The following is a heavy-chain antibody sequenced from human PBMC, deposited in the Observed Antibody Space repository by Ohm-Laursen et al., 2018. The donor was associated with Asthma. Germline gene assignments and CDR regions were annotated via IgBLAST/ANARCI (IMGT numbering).Heavy chain of an antibody. D-gene: IGHD3-10*01. CDR2: ISKDGSNK. CDR3: ARDHYYSSGTYFDY. J-gene: IGHJ4*02. Sequence: SLRLSCAASGFTFSSNAMHWVRQAPGKGLGWVAVISKDGSNKYYAESMKGRFTISRDNSMNTLYVQMNSLRAEDTAVYYCARDHYYSSGTYFDYWGQGTLVTVSS. V-gene: IGHV3-30-3*01. CDR1: GFTFSSNA.